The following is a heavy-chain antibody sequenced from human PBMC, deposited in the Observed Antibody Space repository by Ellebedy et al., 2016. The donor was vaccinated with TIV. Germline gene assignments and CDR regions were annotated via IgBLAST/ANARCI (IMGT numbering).Heavy chain of an antibody. CDR2: INHSGST. CDR1: GGSFSGYY. D-gene: IGHD3-10*01. J-gene: IGHJ5*02. CDR3: ARSRVGSYYYGSGSRDRGFDP. V-gene: IGHV4-34*01. Sequence: SETLSLXCAVYGGSFSGYYWSWIRQPPGKGLEWIGEINHSGSTNYNPSLKSRVTISVDTSKNQFSLKLSSVTAADTAVYYCARSRVGSYYYGSGSRDRGFDPWGQGTLVTVSS.